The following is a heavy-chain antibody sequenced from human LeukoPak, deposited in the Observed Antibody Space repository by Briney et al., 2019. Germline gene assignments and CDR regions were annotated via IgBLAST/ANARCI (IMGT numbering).Heavy chain of an antibody. Sequence: SETLSLTCTVSGGSFSSYYWTWIRQPPGKGLEWIGYLYHTGSTNYNPSLKSRVTISVDTSKNQFSLKLTSVTAADTAMYFCARVAGYTYSYYYFDYWGQGTLVTVSS. J-gene: IGHJ4*02. D-gene: IGHD5-18*01. V-gene: IGHV4-59*01. CDR3: ARVAGYTYSYYYFDY. CDR2: LYHTGST. CDR1: GGSFSSYY.